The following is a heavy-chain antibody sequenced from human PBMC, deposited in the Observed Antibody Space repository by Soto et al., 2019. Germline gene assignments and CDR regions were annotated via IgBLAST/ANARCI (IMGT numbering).Heavy chain of an antibody. CDR2: INHSGST. V-gene: IGHV4-34*01. CDR3: ARDRYCSGGSCYSESYYFDY. J-gene: IGHJ4*02. CDR1: GGYFSGYY. Sequence: PSETLSLTCAVYGGYFSGYYWSWIRPPPGKGLEWIGEINHSGSTNYNPSLKSRVTISVDTSKNQFSLKLSSVTAADTAVYYCARDRYCSGGSCYSESYYFDYWGQGTLVTVSS. D-gene: IGHD2-15*01.